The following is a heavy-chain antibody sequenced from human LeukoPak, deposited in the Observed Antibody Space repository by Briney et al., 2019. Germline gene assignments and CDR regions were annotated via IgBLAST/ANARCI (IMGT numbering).Heavy chain of an antibody. CDR3: ARVSMVRSLGWFDP. Sequence: ASVKVSCKASGYTFTGYYMHWVRQAPGQGLEWMGWINPNSGGTNYAQKFQGRVTMTRDTSISTAYMELSRLRSDDTAVYYCARVSMVRSLGWFDPWGQGTLVTVSS. J-gene: IGHJ5*02. CDR2: INPNSGGT. D-gene: IGHD3-10*01. V-gene: IGHV1-2*02. CDR1: GYTFTGYY.